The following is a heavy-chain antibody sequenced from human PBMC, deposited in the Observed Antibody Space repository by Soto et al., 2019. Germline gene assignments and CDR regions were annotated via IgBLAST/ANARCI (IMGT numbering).Heavy chain of an antibody. Sequence: GGSLRLSCAASGFTFSSYAMSWVRQAPGKGLEWVSTILVGGSTHYPDSVKGRFTISRDNSKNTVFLQMNSLTAGDTAVYYCAKATATGGGAFDICGQGTMVTVSS. CDR2: ILVGGST. CDR3: AKATATGGGAFDI. J-gene: IGHJ3*02. D-gene: IGHD2-8*02. V-gene: IGHV3-23*01. CDR1: GFTFSSYA.